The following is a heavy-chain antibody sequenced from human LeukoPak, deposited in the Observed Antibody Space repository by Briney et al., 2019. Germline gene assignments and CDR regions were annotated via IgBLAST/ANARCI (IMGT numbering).Heavy chain of an antibody. J-gene: IGHJ4*02. D-gene: IGHD2-15*01. CDR2: ISYDGSNK. V-gene: IGHV3-30*04. CDR1: GFTFSSYA. CDR3: AKDEDIVVVITATPLDY. Sequence: QSGRSLRLSCAASGFTFSSYAMHWVRQAPGKGLEWVAVISYDGSNKYYADSVKGRFTISRDNSKNTLYLQMNSLRAEDTAVYYCAKDEDIVVVITATPLDYWGQGTLVTVSS.